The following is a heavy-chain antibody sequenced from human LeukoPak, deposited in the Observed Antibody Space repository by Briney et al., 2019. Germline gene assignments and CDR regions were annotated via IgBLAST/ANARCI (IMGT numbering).Heavy chain of an antibody. Sequence: SETLSLTCTVSGGSISSYYWSWIRQPPGKGLEWIGYIYYSGSTNYNPSLKSRVTISVDTSKNQFSLKLSSVTAADTAVYYCARVGINGYDSYYYYYYMDVWGQGTLVTVSS. CDR2: IYYSGST. CDR1: GGSISSYY. V-gene: IGHV4-59*01. CDR3: ARVGINGYDSYYYYYYMDV. D-gene: IGHD5-12*01. J-gene: IGHJ6*03.